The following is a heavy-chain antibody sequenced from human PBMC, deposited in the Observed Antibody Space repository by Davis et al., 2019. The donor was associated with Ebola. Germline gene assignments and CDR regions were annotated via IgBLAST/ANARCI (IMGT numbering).Heavy chain of an antibody. CDR1: GGPFSSNT. Sequence: ASVKVSCKASGGPFSSNTINWVRQAPGQGLEWMGWINTNTGNPTYAQGFTGRFVFSLDTSVSTAYLQISSLKAEDTAVYYCARDRYYYGMDVWGQGTTVTVSS. V-gene: IGHV7-4-1*02. CDR2: INTNTGNP. J-gene: IGHJ6*02. CDR3: ARDRYYYGMDV.